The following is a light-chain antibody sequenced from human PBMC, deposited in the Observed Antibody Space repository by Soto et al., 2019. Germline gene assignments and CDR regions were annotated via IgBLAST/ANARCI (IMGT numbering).Light chain of an antibody. CDR1: SSNLANNY. J-gene: IGLJ2*01. Sequence: QSVLTQPPSVSAAPGQRVTISCSGTSSNLANNYVSWYQHLPGTAPKLLIYDNYKRPSGIPDRFSGSKSGTSATLGITGLQTGDEADYYCGTWDXSLSAVVFGGGTKLTVL. V-gene: IGLV1-51*01. CDR2: DNY. CDR3: GTWDXSLSAVV.